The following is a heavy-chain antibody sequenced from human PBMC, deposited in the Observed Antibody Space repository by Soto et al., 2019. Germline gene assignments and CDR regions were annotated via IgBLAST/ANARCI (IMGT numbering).Heavy chain of an antibody. CDR3: AKPLGGIAVDGTDY. CDR2: ISYDGSNK. D-gene: IGHD6-19*01. J-gene: IGHJ4*02. V-gene: IGHV3-30*18. CDR1: GFTFSSYG. Sequence: GGSLRLSCAASGFTFSSYGMHWVRQAPGKGLEWVAVISYDGSNKYYADSVKGRFTISRDNSKSTLYLQMNSLRAEDTAVYYCAKPLGGIAVDGTDYWGQGTLVTVSS.